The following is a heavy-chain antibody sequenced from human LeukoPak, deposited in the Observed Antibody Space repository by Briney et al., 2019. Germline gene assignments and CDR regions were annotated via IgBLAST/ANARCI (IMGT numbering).Heavy chain of an antibody. V-gene: IGHV3-23*01. CDR1: GFTFSSYA. J-gene: IGHJ4*02. D-gene: IGHD2-15*01. Sequence: PGGSLRLFCAASGFTFSSYAMNWVRQAPGRGLEWVSGISGSGSSTYYADSVKGRFTISRDNSKNTLHLQMNSLRAEDTAVYYCAKIRGGSSWAAFDYWGQGTLVTVSS. CDR3: AKIRGGSSWAAFDY. CDR2: ISGSGSST.